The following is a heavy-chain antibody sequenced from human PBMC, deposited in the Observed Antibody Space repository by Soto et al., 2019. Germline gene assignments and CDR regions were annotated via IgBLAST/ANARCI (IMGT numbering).Heavy chain of an antibody. Sequence: EVQLVESGGGLVQPGGSLRLSCAASGFTFSDPWMTWVRQAPGKGLEWVANINQDGNEKHYVDSVKGRFTISRDNAKKSLYLQMTSLRAEDTAIYYCARGFGIDYWGQRTLVIVSS. J-gene: IGHJ4*02. CDR3: ARGFGIDY. CDR2: INQDGNEK. D-gene: IGHD3-16*01. V-gene: IGHV3-7*04. CDR1: GFTFSDPW.